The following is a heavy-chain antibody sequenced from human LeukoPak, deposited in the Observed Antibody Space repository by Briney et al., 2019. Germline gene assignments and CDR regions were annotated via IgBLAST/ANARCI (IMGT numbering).Heavy chain of an antibody. CDR2: IYYDGST. V-gene: IGHV4-31*03. CDR3: ARVGSGYYHSVHSGLDY. D-gene: IGHD3-22*01. J-gene: IGHJ4*02. CDR1: GGSISSSGNY. Sequence: SQTLSLTCTVSGGSISSSGNYWSWIRQHPGKGLKWIGYIYYDGSTYSNPSLKSRVAISVDTSKNQFYLKLSSVTSADTAVYYCARVGSGYYHSVHSGLDYWGQGTLVTVSS.